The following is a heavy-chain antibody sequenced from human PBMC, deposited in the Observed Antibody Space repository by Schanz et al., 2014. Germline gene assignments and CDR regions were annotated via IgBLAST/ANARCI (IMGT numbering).Heavy chain of an antibody. CDR2: IGVDGTTT. CDR1: GFAFSSYG. Sequence: EVKMVESGGGLVKPGGSLRLSCLASGFAFSSYGMNWLRQAPGKGLEWVSVIGVDGTTTYYADSVKGRFTISRDNSKNSLYLQMNSLRAEDTAVYYCARIGGSVFDYWAQGTLVTVSS. V-gene: IGHV3-21*04. D-gene: IGHD3-10*01. CDR3: ARIGGSVFDY. J-gene: IGHJ4*02.